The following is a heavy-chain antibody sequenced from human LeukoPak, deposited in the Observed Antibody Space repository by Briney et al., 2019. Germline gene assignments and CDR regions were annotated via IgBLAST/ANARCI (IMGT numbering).Heavy chain of an antibody. Sequence: PGGSLRLSCAASGFTFSDFWMHWVRQAPGKGLVWVSRINSGGTVTNYADSVKGRLTISRDNAKNTLYLQMNSLRAEDTAVYYCARQGYCSSAICYADFDQWGQGTLVIVSS. CDR1: GFTFSDFW. CDR2: INSGGTVT. CDR3: ARQGYCSSAICYADFDQ. V-gene: IGHV3-74*01. D-gene: IGHD2-2*01. J-gene: IGHJ4*02.